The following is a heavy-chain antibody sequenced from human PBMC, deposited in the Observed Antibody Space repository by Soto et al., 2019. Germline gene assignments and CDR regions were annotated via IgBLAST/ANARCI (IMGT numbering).Heavy chain of an antibody. Sequence: SETLSLTCTVSGGSVSSYYWSWIRQPPGKGLEWIGYIYYTGSTNYNPSLKSRVTISVDTSKNQFSLKLSSVTAADTAVYYCARLLDLREYSGYDPTYYYYYYMDVWGKGTTVTVSS. CDR1: GGSVSSYY. J-gene: IGHJ6*03. CDR2: IYYTGST. D-gene: IGHD5-12*01. CDR3: ARLLDLREYSGYDPTYYYYYYMDV. V-gene: IGHV4-59*08.